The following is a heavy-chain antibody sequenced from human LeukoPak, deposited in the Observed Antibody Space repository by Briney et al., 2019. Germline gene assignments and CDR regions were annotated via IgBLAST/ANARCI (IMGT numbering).Heavy chain of an antibody. V-gene: IGHV3-21*01. CDR1: GFTFSSYS. CDR3: AATPDIVVVVAATGPNDY. J-gene: IGHJ4*02. D-gene: IGHD2-15*01. CDR2: ISSSSSYI. Sequence: PGGSLRLSCAASGFTFSSYSMNWVRQAPGKGLEWVSSISSSSSYIYYADSVKGRFTISRDNAKNSLYLQMNSLRAEDTAVYYCAATPDIVVVVAATGPNDYWGQGTLVTVSS.